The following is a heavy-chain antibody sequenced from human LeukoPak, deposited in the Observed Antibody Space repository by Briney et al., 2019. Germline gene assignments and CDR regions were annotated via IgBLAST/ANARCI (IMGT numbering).Heavy chain of an antibody. CDR2: ISWNGGSI. V-gene: IGHV3-9*01. CDR1: GFTFDDYA. Sequence: GGSLRLSCAASGFTFDDYAMHWVRQAPGKGLEWVSGISWNGGSIGYADSVKGRFTISRDNAKNSLYLQMNSLRAEDTALYYCAKDLSNTNYRCLDYWGQGTLVTVSS. D-gene: IGHD2-2*01. J-gene: IGHJ4*02. CDR3: AKDLSNTNYRCLDY.